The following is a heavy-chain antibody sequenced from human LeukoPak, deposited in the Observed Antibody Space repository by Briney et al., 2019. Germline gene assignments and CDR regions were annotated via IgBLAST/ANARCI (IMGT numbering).Heavy chain of an antibody. J-gene: IGHJ6*02. V-gene: IGHV4-34*01. CDR3: ARVGVYSSSCYSPIYYYYGMDV. D-gene: IGHD6-13*01. CDR2: INHSGST. CDR1: GGSFSGYY. Sequence: SETLSLTCAVYGGSFSGYYWSWIRQPPGKGLEWMGEINHSGSTNYNPYLKSRVTISVDTSKNQFSLKLSSVTAADTAVYYCARVGVYSSSCYSPIYYYYGMDVWGQGTRVTVSS.